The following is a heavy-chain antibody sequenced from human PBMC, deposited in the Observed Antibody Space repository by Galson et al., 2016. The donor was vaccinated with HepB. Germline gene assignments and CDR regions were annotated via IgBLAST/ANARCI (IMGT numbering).Heavy chain of an antibody. CDR2: IFYSGST. CDR1: GGSVSSGSYY. CDR3: ARDPLHNYGSGNYWYGAFDI. Sequence: SETLSLTCTVSGGSVSSGSYYWSWIRQPPGKGLEWIGYIFYSGSTNYNPSLKSRVTISVVTSKNQFSLKVKSVIAGDTAVYYCARDPLHNYGSGNYWYGAFDIWGQGTMVTVSS. J-gene: IGHJ3*02. D-gene: IGHD3-10*01. V-gene: IGHV4-61*01.